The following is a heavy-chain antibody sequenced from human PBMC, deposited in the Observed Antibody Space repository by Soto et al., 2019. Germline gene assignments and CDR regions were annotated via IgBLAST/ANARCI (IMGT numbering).Heavy chain of an antibody. J-gene: IGHJ6*02. CDR1: GFTFSHYA. CDR3: ARAGDVYDFWIGSLARYYYGMDV. CDR2: TSYDGSNK. D-gene: IGHD3-3*01. V-gene: IGHV3-30-3*01. Sequence: PGGSLSLSCAASGFTFSHYAIHWVRQAPGKGLEWVAVTSYDGSNKYYTDSVEGRFTISRDNSKNTVFLQMNSLRPEDTALYYCARAGDVYDFWIGSLARYYYGMDVWGRGTTVTVSS.